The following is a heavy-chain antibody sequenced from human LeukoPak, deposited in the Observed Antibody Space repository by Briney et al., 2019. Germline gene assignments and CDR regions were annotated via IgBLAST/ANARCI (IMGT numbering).Heavy chain of an antibody. CDR3: ARAQIAARRYVGY. J-gene: IGHJ4*02. V-gene: IGHV4-61*02. Sequence: PSQTLSLTCTVSGGSISSGSYYWSWIRQPAGKGLEWIGRIYTSGSTNYNPSLKSRVTISVDTSKNQFSLKLSSVTAADTAVYYCARAQIAARRYVGYWGQGTLVTVSS. CDR2: IYTSGST. D-gene: IGHD6-6*01. CDR1: GGSISSGSYY.